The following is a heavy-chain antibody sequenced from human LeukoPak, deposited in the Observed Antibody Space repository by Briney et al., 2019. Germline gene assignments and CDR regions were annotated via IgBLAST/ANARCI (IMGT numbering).Heavy chain of an antibody. Sequence: PVVSLRLSCAASRFTFSSYEMNWVRQAPGKGLEWVSYISSSGYTIYYADSVKGRFTISRDNAKNSLYLQMNSLRAEDTAVYYCARADGYWGRGTLVTVSS. CDR2: ISSSGYTI. CDR1: RFTFSSYE. J-gene: IGHJ4*02. CDR3: ARADGY. D-gene: IGHD5-24*01. V-gene: IGHV3-48*03.